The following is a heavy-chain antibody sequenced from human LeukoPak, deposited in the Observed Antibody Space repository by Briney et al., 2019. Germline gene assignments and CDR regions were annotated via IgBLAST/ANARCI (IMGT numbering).Heavy chain of an antibody. J-gene: IGHJ4*02. CDR3: VRDDSSGPQVD. CDR2: INPSGGST. Sequence: GASVKVSCKASGYTFSNYYMHWVRQSPGQGLEWMGIINPSGGSTNYAQKFQGRVTMTRDTSTSTVYMDLSRLRSEDTAVYFCVRDDSSGPQVDWGQRNLVTVPS. CDR1: GYTFSNYY. D-gene: IGHD3-22*01. V-gene: IGHV1-46*01.